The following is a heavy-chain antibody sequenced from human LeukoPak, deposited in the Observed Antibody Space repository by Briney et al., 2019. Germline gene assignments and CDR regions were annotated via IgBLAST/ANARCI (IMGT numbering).Heavy chain of an antibody. D-gene: IGHD3-22*01. J-gene: IGHJ5*02. CDR2: IYPGDSHT. CDR3: ARGSSYYYDSSNYPNWFDP. Sequence: GESLKISCKGSGYSFTTYWIGWVRQMPGKGLEWMGIIYPGDSHTRYSPSFQGQVTISADRSISTAYLQWSSLKASDTAMYYCARGSSYYYDSSNYPNWFDPWGQGTLVTVSS. V-gene: IGHV5-51*01. CDR1: GYSFTTYW.